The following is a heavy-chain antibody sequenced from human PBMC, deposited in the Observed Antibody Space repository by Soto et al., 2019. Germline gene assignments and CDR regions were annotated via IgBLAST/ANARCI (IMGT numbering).Heavy chain of an antibody. Sequence: ASVKVSCKASGYTFTSYDINWVRQATGQGLEWMGWMNPNSGNTGYAQKFQGRVTMTRNTSISTAYMELSSLRSEDTAVYYCAASTIFGVVNLDYYYMDVWGKGTTVTVS. CDR3: AASTIFGVVNLDYYYMDV. V-gene: IGHV1-8*01. J-gene: IGHJ6*03. CDR2: MNPNSGNT. D-gene: IGHD3-3*01. CDR1: GYTFTSYD.